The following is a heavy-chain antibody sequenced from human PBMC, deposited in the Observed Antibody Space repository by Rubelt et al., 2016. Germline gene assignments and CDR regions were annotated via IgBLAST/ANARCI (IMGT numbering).Heavy chain of an antibody. CDR2: ISAYNGNT. CDR1: GYPFTSYG. J-gene: IGHJ4*02. V-gene: IGHV1-18*01. D-gene: IGHD3-3*01. CDR3: ARKYRSCGVVITDY. Sequence: QVQLVQSGAEVKKPGAPVKVSCKASGYPFTSYGISWVRQAPGQGLEWMGWISAYNGNTNYSQKLQGRVTMTTDTSTSTAYMELRRLRSDDTAVYYCARKYRSCGVVITDYWGQGTLVTVSS.